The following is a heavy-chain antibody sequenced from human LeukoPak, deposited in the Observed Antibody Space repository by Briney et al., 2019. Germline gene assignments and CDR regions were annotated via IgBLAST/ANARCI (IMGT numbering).Heavy chain of an antibody. CDR3: ARGGRKATYSDY. D-gene: IGHD1-1*01. J-gene: IGHJ4*02. CDR2: ISSSGSGGNT. V-gene: IGHV3-23*01. CDR1: GVTLSNYA. Sequence: GGSLRLSCVASGVTLSNYAMSWARQAPGKGLEWVSGISSSGSGGNTYYADSVKGRFTISRDNSKNTLYLQMNSLRAEDTAVYYCARGGRKATYSDYWGQGTLVTVSS.